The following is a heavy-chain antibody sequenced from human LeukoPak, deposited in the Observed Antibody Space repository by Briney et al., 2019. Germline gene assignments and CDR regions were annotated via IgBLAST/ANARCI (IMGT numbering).Heavy chain of an antibody. CDR3: ARDRGGKGSAIFY. CDR1: GFTFSSYE. J-gene: IGHJ4*02. V-gene: IGHV3-48*03. CDR2: ISSSGTTI. D-gene: IGHD2-2*01. Sequence: GGSLRLSCAASGFTFSSYEMNWVRQAPGKGLEWVSYISSSGTTIHYADSVKGRFTISRDNAKNSLYLQLSSLRSEDTAVYYCARDRGGKGSAIFYWGQGCLVTASS.